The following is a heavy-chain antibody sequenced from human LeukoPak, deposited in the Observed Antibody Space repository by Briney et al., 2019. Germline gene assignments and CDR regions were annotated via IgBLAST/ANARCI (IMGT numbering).Heavy chain of an antibody. CDR1: GYTFTGYY. CDR3: ARPLGELTGDFDF. Sequence: ASVKVSCKASGYTFTGYYMHWVRQAPGQGLEWMGWINPDTGGTNYAQKFQGRVTMTRDTSISTAYMELSRLRSDDTAVYYCARPLGELTGDFDFWGQETLVTVSS. CDR2: INPDTGGT. D-gene: IGHD1-26*01. V-gene: IGHV1-2*02. J-gene: IGHJ4*02.